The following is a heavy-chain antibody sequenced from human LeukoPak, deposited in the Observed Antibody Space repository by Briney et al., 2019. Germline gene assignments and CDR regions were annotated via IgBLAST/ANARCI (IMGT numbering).Heavy chain of an antibody. V-gene: IGHV3-30*18. CDR1: GFTFSSCA. CDR2: ISYDGSNK. D-gene: IGHD3-22*01. CDR3: AKGQNYYDSSGYYYSFDY. J-gene: IGHJ4*02. Sequence: GGSLRLSCAASGFTFSSCAMTWVRQAPGKGLEWVAVISYDGSNKYYADSVKGRFTISRDNSKNTLYLQMNSLRAEDTAVYYCAKGQNYYDSSGYYYSFDYWGQGTLVTVSS.